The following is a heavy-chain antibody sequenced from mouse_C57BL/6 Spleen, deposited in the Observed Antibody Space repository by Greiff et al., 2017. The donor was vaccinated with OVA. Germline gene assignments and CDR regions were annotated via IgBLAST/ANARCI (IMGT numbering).Heavy chain of an antibody. Sequence: QVQLQQPGAELVMPGASVKLSCKASGYTFTSYWMHWVKQRPGQGLEWIGEIDPSDSYTNYNHKFKGKSTLTVDKSSSTAYMQLSSLTSEDSAVYYGARGDEYEVGAMDYWGQGTSVTVSS. CDR1: GYTFTSYW. CDR2: IDPSDSYT. D-gene: IGHD2-4*01. V-gene: IGHV1-69*01. CDR3: ARGDEYEVGAMDY. J-gene: IGHJ4*01.